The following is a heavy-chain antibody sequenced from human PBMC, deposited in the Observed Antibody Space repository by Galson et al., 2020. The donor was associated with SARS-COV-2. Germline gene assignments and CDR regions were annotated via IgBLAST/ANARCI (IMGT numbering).Heavy chain of an antibody. J-gene: IGHJ4*02. CDR2: ISSSGSTI. V-gene: IGHV3-11*01. Sequence: GESLKISCAASGFTFSDYYMSWIRQAPGKGLEWVSYISSSGSTIYYADSVKGRFTISRDNAKNSLYLQMNSLRAEDTAVYYCASGGCSSTSCSNYGPYSSSWPFDYWGQGTLVTVSS. D-gene: IGHD2-2*01. CDR1: GFTFSDYY. CDR3: ASGGCSSTSCSNYGPYSSSWPFDY.